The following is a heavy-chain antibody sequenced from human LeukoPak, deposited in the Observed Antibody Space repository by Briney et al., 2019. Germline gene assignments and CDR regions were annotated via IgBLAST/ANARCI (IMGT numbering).Heavy chain of an antibody. Sequence: PSETLSLTCTVSGDSISSSYWGWIRQPPAKGLEWIGYIYYRGSTNYNPSLKSRVTISLDTSNNQFSLKLTSVTAADTAVYYCARSRGDSTGWYTFDYWGQGTLVTVSS. D-gene: IGHD6-19*01. CDR2: IYYRGST. CDR1: GDSISSSY. CDR3: ARSRGDSTGWYTFDY. J-gene: IGHJ4*02. V-gene: IGHV4-59*08.